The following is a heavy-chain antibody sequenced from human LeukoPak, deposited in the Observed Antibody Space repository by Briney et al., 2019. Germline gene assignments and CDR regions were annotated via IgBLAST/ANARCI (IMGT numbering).Heavy chain of an antibody. CDR2: INSDGSST. CDR1: GFTFSNYW. J-gene: IGHJ4*02. CDR3: ARETPDSSGWD. Sequence: GGSLRLSCAASGFTFSNYWMHWVRQAPGKGLVWVSRINSDGSSTIYADSVKGRFTISRDNAKNSLSLQMNSLRAEDTAVYYCARETPDSSGWDWGQGTLVTVSS. V-gene: IGHV3-74*01. D-gene: IGHD6-19*01.